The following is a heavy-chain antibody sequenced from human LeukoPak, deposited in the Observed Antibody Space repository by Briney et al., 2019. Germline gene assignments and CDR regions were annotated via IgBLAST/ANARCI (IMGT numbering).Heavy chain of an antibody. J-gene: IGHJ5*02. CDR2: INPNSGGT. CDR3: ARAPYCSGGSCYSGGVYWFDP. Sequence: GASVKVSCKASGYTFTGYFMRWVRQAPGQGLEWMGWINPNSGGTNYAQKFQGRVTMTRDTSISTAYMELSSLRSDDTAVYYCARAPYCSGGSCYSGGVYWFDPWGQGTLVTVSS. D-gene: IGHD2-15*01. CDR1: GYTFTGYF. V-gene: IGHV1-2*02.